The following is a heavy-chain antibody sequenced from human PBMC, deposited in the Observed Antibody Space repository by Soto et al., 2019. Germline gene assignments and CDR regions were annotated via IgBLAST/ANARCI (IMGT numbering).Heavy chain of an antibody. D-gene: IGHD3-10*01. Sequence: SETLSLTCTVSGGSIISYYWIFIRHPAGKGLEWIVRIYTSGSTNYNPSLKSRVTMSVDTSKNQFSLKLSSVTAADTAVYYCAMEHYYGSGTYFDYWGQGTLVTVSS. CDR1: GGSIISYY. V-gene: IGHV4-4*07. J-gene: IGHJ4*02. CDR3: AMEHYYGSGTYFDY. CDR2: IYTSGST.